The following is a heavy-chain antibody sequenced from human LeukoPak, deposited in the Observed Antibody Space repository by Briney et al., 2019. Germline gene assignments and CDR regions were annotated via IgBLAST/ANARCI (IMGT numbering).Heavy chain of an antibody. CDR1: GYTFTSYD. V-gene: IGHV1-8*01. Sequence: GASVKVSCKASGYTFTSYDINWVRQATGQGLEWMGWMNPNSGNTGYAQKFQGRVTMTRNTSISTAYMELSSLRSEDTAVYYCARGLDYYGSSGYYLDAFDIWGQGTMVTVSS. D-gene: IGHD3-22*01. CDR3: ARGLDYYGSSGYYLDAFDI. CDR2: MNPNSGNT. J-gene: IGHJ3*02.